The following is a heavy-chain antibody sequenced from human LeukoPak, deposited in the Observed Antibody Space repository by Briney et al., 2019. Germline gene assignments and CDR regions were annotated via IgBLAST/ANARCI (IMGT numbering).Heavy chain of an antibody. D-gene: IGHD1-20*01. Sequence: GGSLRLSCAASGFTFSTYAMSWVRQAPGKGLEWVSAISGSGDSTYYADSVKGRFTISRDNSKNTLYLQMNSLRAEDTAVYYCAKGPGVTGTGFDYWGQGTLVTVSS. CDR1: GFTFSTYA. V-gene: IGHV3-23*01. J-gene: IGHJ4*02. CDR3: AKGPGVTGTGFDY. CDR2: ISGSGDST.